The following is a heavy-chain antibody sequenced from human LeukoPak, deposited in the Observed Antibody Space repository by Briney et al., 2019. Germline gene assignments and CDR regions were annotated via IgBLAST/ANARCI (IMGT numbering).Heavy chain of an antibody. CDR2: INHSGST. V-gene: IGHV4-34*01. CDR1: GGSFSGYY. J-gene: IGHJ4*02. Sequence: TSETLSLTCAVYGGSFSGYYWSWIRQPPGKGLERIGEINHSGSTNYNPSLKSRVTISVDTSKNQFSLKLSSVTAADTAVYYCARGKSMVLFDYWGQGTLVTVSS. CDR3: ARGKSMVLFDY. D-gene: IGHD2-8*01.